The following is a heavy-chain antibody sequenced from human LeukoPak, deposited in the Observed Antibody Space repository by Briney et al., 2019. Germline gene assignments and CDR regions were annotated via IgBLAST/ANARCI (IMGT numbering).Heavy chain of an antibody. D-gene: IGHD3-9*01. CDR3: ARDPPGFAPSPNYDILTGYHDY. Sequence: ASVKVSCKASGYTFTSYGISWVRQAPGQGLEWMGWISAYNGNTNYAQKLQGRVTMTTDTSTSTAYMELRSLRSDDTAVYYCARDPPGFAPSPNYDILTGYHDYWGQGTLVTVSS. J-gene: IGHJ4*02. V-gene: IGHV1-18*01. CDR2: ISAYNGNT. CDR1: GYTFTSYG.